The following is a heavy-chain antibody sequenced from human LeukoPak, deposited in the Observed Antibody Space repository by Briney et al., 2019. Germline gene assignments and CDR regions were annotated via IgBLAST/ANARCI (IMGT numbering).Heavy chain of an antibody. CDR2: IYWNDDK. CDR3: ARSYSDYDYFNNWFDP. V-gene: IGHV2-5*01. CDR1: GFSLSTSGVG. Sequence: SGPTLVNPTQTLTLTCTFSGFSLSTSGVGVGWIRQPPGKALEWLAPIYWNDDKRYSPSLKSRLTISKDTSKNQVVLTMTNMDPVDTATYYCARSYSDYDYFNNWFDPWGQGTLVTVSS. D-gene: IGHD5-12*01. J-gene: IGHJ5*02.